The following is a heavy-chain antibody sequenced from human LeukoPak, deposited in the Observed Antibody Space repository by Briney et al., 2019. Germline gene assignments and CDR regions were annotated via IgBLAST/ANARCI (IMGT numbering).Heavy chain of an antibody. CDR3: ARDDYGDYNNPYFDY. V-gene: IGHV4-38-2*02. J-gene: IGHJ4*02. Sequence: SETLSLTCTVSGYSINSGYYWGWIRQPPGKGLEWIGSMFHSGSTYYTPSLKSRATISVDTSKNQFSLQLSSVTAADTALYYCARDDYGDYNNPYFDYWGQGTLVTVSS. CDR1: GYSINSGYY. CDR2: MFHSGST. D-gene: IGHD4-17*01.